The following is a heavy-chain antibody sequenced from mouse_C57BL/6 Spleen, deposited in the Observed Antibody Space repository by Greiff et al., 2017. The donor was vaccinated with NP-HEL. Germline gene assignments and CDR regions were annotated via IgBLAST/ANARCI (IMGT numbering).Heavy chain of an antibody. D-gene: IGHD1-1*01. CDR2: INYDGSST. Sequence: EVKLVESEGGLVQPGSSMKLSCTASGFTFSDYYMAWVRQVPEKGLEWVANINYDGSSTYYLDSLKSRFIISRDNAKNILYLQMSSLKSEDTATYYCAREGIYYGSSYGMDYWGQGTSVTVSS. CDR3: AREGIYYGSSYGMDY. J-gene: IGHJ4*01. CDR1: GFTFSDYY. V-gene: IGHV5-16*01.